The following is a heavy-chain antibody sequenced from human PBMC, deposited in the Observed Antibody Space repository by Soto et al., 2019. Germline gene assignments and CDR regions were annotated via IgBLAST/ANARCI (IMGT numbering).Heavy chain of an antibody. CDR2: IWYDGSNK. CDR3: ARDRQYYYYYGMDV. J-gene: IGHJ6*02. CDR1: GFTFSSYG. Sequence: QVQLVESGGGVVQPGRSLRLSCAASGFTFSSYGMHRVRQAPGKGLEWVAVIWYDGSNKYYADSVKGRFTISRDNSKNTLYLQMNSLRAEDTAVYYCARDRQYYYYYGMDVWGQGTTVTVSS. V-gene: IGHV3-33*01.